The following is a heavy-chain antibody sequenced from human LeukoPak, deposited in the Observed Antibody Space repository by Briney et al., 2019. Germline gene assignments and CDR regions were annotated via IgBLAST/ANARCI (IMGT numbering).Heavy chain of an antibody. CDR3: ARDLGSGRNWFDP. D-gene: IGHD3-10*01. Sequence: SETLSLTCAVSGGSISSGGHSWSWIRQPPGKGLEWIGYIYHTGGTYYNPSLKSRVTISVDNSKNQFSLKLSSVTAADTAVYFCARDLGSGRNWFDPWDQGILVTVSS. CDR2: IYHTGGT. J-gene: IGHJ5*02. CDR1: GGSISSGGHS. V-gene: IGHV4-30-2*01.